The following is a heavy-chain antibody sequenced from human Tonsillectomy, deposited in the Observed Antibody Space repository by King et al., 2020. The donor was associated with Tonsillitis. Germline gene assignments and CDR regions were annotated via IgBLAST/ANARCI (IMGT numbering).Heavy chain of an antibody. Sequence: VQLVESGGGVVQPGRSLRLSCAASGFTFSSYGIHWVRQAPGKGLEWVAVIWYDGSNKYYSDTVKGRVTISRDSSENTLYLQMTSLRAEDTAVYDCARERGGGRLDYWGQGTLVTVSS. D-gene: IGHD3-16*01. CDR2: IWYDGSNK. V-gene: IGHV3-33*01. CDR3: ARERGGGRLDY. J-gene: IGHJ4*02. CDR1: GFTFSSYG.